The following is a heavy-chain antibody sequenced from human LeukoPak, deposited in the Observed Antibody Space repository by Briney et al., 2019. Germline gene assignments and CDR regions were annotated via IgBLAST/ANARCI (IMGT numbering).Heavy chain of an antibody. V-gene: IGHV1-2*02. J-gene: IGHJ5*02. CDR1: GYTFTGYY. CDR3: ARARITIFGVVIIYNWFDP. Sequence: ASVKVSCKASGYTFTGYYMHWVRQAPGQGLERMGWINPNSGGTNYAQKFQGRVTMTRDTSISTAYMELSRLRSDDTAVYYCARARITIFGVVIIYNWFDPWGQKTLVTVSS. D-gene: IGHD3-3*01. CDR2: INPNSGGT.